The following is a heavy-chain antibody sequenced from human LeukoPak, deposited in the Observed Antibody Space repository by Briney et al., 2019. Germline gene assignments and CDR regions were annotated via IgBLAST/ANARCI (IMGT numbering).Heavy chain of an antibody. D-gene: IGHD3-22*01. Sequence: GGSLRLSCAASGLIFDDYTMHWVRQAPGKGLEWVSLISRNGAATKYADSVKGRFTISRDNAKNSLYLQMNSLRAEDTAVYYCARDAVWGYYDSSGYYPLDYWGQGTLVTVSS. CDR2: ISRNGAAT. V-gene: IGHV3-43*01. J-gene: IGHJ4*02. CDR1: GLIFDDYT. CDR3: ARDAVWGYYDSSGYYPLDY.